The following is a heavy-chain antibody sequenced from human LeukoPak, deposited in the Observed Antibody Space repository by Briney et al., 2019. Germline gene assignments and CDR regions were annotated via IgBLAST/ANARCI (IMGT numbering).Heavy chain of an antibody. Sequence: ASVKVSCKASGGTFSSYAISWVRQAPGQGLEWMGGIIPIFGTANYAQKFQGRVTITADKSTSTAYMELSSLRSEDTAVYYCASAYSNHLYYYYMDVWGKGTTVTVSS. CDR2: IIPIFGTA. CDR3: ASAYSNHLYYYYMDV. CDR1: GGTFSSYA. D-gene: IGHD1-26*01. J-gene: IGHJ6*03. V-gene: IGHV1-69*06.